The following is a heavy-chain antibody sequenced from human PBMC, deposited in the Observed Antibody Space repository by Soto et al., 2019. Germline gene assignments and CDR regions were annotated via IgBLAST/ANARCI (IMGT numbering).Heavy chain of an antibody. J-gene: IGHJ6*02. Sequence: GGSLRLSCAASGFTFDDYTMHWVRQAPGKGLEWVSLISWDAGSTYYADSVKGRFTISRDNSKNSLYLQMNSLRPEDTALYYCAKVRIAARGNRSSRYYYYGMDVWGQGTTVTVSS. CDR3: AKVRIAARGNRSSRYYYYGMDV. CDR1: GFTFDDYT. V-gene: IGHV3-43*01. CDR2: ISWDAGST. D-gene: IGHD6-6*01.